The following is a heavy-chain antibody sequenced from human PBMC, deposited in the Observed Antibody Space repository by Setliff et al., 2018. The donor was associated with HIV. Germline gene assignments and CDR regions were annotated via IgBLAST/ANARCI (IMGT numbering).Heavy chain of an antibody. D-gene: IGHD3-22*01. CDR2: ISAYNGNT. CDR1: GYTFTSYY. CDR3: ARYDSSGYYPSNYYYGMDV. V-gene: IGHV1-18*04. Sequence: ASVKVSCKASGYTFTSYYMHWVRQAPGQGLEWMGWISAYNGNTNYAQKLQGRVTMTTDTSTSTVYMELRSLRSDDTAVYYCARYDSSGYYPSNYYYGMDVWGQGTTVTVSS. J-gene: IGHJ6*02.